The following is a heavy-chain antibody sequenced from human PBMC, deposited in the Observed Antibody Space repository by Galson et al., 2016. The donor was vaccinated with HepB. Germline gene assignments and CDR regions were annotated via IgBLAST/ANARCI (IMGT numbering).Heavy chain of an antibody. J-gene: IGHJ5*02. V-gene: IGHV4-31*03. Sequence: LSLTCTVSGGSISSGGYYWSWIRQHPGKGLEWIGYTYYSGSSYYNPSIKSRVTMSVDTSKNQFSLLLTSVTAADSAVYFCARDNFGDFSRWFDPWGQGILVTVSS. D-gene: IGHD4-17*01. CDR3: ARDNFGDFSRWFDP. CDR1: GGSISSGGYY. CDR2: TYYSGSS.